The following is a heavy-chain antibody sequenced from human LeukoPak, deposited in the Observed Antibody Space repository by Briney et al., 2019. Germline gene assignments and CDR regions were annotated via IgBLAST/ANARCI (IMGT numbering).Heavy chain of an antibody. Sequence: SETLSLTCTVSGGSISSYYWSWIRQPPGKGLEWIGYIYYSGSTNYNPSLKSRVTISVDTSKNQFSLKLSSVTAADTAVYYCARANSLWFGGLLGYWGQGTLVTVSS. CDR3: ARANSLWFGGLLGY. J-gene: IGHJ4*02. CDR2: IYYSGST. D-gene: IGHD3-10*01. CDR1: GGSISSYY. V-gene: IGHV4-59*01.